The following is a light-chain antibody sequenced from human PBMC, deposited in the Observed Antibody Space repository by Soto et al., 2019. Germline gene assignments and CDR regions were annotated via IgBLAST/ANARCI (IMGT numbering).Light chain of an antibody. Sequence: EIVLTQYPATLSLSPGERATRSCRASQSVSNYLAWCQQKPGQAPRLLIYGASSRAPGIPDRFSGSGSGTEFTLTISSLQSEDSAVYYCQQYENWPQLTFGGGTKVYIK. CDR1: QSVSNY. CDR3: QQYENWPQLT. J-gene: IGKJ4*01. V-gene: IGKV3-15*01. CDR2: GAS.